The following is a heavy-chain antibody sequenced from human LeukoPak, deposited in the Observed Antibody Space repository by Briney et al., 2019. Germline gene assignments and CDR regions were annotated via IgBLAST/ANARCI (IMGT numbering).Heavy chain of an antibody. CDR2: FSNGGYNK. CDR3: ARGLVGVSGAFDF. Sequence: PGGSLTLSCEASGFTFRTYNMHGFPNAPGKGLMGLRVFSNGGYNKYNGDSVMGRSNFYRRFSKNTLYLQILPLGDEDTAVYRRARGLVGVSGAFDFWGQGTLVTVSS. CDR1: GFTFRTYN. V-gene: IGHV3-30*04. J-gene: IGHJ3*01. D-gene: IGHD1-26*01.